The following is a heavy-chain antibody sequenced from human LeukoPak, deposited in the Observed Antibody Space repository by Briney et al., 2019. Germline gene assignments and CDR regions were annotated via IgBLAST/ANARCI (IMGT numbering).Heavy chain of an antibody. V-gene: IGHV3-11*01. CDR3: ARDGHYDILTGLFDY. Sequence: GGSLRLSCEASGFTFSDYYMSWIRQAPGKGLEWVSHISSSGSTIYYADSVKGRFTISRDNAKNSLYLQMNSLRAEDTAVYYCARDGHYDILTGLFDYWGQGTLVTVSS. D-gene: IGHD3-9*01. J-gene: IGHJ4*02. CDR1: GFTFSDYY. CDR2: ISSSGSTI.